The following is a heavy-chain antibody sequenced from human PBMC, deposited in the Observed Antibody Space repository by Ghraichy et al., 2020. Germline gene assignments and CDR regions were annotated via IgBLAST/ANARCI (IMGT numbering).Heavy chain of an antibody. CDR2: ISYDGSSK. D-gene: IGHD6-13*01. V-gene: IGHV3-30*18. CDR3: AKPPGGLAAAKAGIDS. J-gene: IGHJ5*02. Sequence: GGSLRLSCAASGFSFSVFGMHWVRQAPGKGLEWVAVISYDGSSKNCADSVQGRFTISRDNSKNTLYLQMNSLRPEDSTVYYCAKPPGGLAAAKAGIDSWGQGTLVTVSS. CDR1: GFSFSVFG.